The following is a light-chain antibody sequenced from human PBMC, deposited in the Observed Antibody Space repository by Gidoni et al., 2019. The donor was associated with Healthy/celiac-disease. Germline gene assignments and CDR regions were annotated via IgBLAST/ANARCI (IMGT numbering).Light chain of an antibody. CDR3: QQYGSSPYT. CDR2: GAS. J-gene: IGKJ2*01. V-gene: IGKV3-20*01. CDR1: QSVSSSY. Sequence: IVLTPSPGPLSLSPGERATLSCRASQSVSSSYLAWYQQKPGQAPRLLIYGASSRATGIPDRFSGSGSGTDFTLTISRLEPEDFAVYYCQQYGSSPYTFXQXTKLEIK.